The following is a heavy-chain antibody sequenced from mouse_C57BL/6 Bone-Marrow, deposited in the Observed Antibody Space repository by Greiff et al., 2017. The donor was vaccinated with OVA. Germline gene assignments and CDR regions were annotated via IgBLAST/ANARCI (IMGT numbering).Heavy chain of an antibody. V-gene: IGHV1-81*01. Sequence: VKLQESGAELARPGASVKLSCKASGYTFTSYGISWVKQRTGQGLEWIGEIYPRSGNTYYNEKFKGKATLTADKSSSTAYMELRSLTSEDSAVYFCARRGYYYGSSLWFAYWGQGTLVTVSA. CDR3: ARRGYYYGSSLWFAY. J-gene: IGHJ3*01. D-gene: IGHD1-1*01. CDR1: GYTFTSYG. CDR2: IYPRSGNT.